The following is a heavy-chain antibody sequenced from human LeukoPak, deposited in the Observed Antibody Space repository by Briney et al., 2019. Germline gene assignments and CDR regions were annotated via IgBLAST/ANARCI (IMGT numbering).Heavy chain of an antibody. J-gene: IGHJ6*03. CDR1: GGSISSYY. CDR2: IYTSGST. D-gene: IGHD1-26*01. V-gene: IGHV4-4*09. Sequence: SSETLSLTCTVSGGSISSYYWSWIRQPPGKGLEWIGYIYTSGSTNYNPSLKSRVTISVDTSKNQFSLKLSSVTAADTAVCYCARAERGNYYYYYMDVWGKGTTVTVSS. CDR3: ARAERGNYYYYYMDV.